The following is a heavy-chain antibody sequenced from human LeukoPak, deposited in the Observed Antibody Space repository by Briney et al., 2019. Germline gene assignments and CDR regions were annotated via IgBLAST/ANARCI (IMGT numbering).Heavy chain of an antibody. Sequence: GGSLRLSCAASGFTFSSSWMSWVRQAPGKGLEWVSSISSSSSYIYYADSVKGRFTISRDNAKNSLYLQMNSLRAEDTAVYYCARDGSSYYDAFDIWGQGTMVTVSS. CDR1: GFTFSSSW. V-gene: IGHV3-21*01. J-gene: IGHJ3*02. CDR2: ISSSSSYI. D-gene: IGHD1-26*01. CDR3: ARDGSSYYDAFDI.